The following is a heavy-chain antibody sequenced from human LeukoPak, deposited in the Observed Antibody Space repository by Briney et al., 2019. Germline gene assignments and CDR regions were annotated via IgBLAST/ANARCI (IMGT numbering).Heavy chain of an antibody. Sequence: APVKPSCKAAGSTFTSYGISWVRQAAGHGLEGMGWISVYKGNINYAQTPKGRVTMTTATSTRKPYMQMSSLRSDDTAVYYCARADVVVPADNSYYSYGMDVCGQGTTVTVSS. V-gene: IGHV1-18*01. CDR1: GSTFTSYG. J-gene: IGHJ6*02. D-gene: IGHD2-2*01. CDR3: ARADVVVPADNSYYSYGMDV. CDR2: ISVYKGNI.